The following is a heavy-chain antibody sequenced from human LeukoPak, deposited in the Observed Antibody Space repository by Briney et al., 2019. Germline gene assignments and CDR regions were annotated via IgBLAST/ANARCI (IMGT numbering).Heavy chain of an antibody. J-gene: IGHJ3*02. V-gene: IGHV4-39*01. CDR3: ASHSDAFDI. Sequence: SETLSLTCTVSGDSISGSTYYWAWIRQPPGKGLGWIGSTSYSGTYYNPSLKSRVTISVDTSKNQFSLKLSSVTAADTAMYYCASHSDAFDIWGQGTIVTASS. CDR2: TSYSGT. CDR1: GDSISGSTYY.